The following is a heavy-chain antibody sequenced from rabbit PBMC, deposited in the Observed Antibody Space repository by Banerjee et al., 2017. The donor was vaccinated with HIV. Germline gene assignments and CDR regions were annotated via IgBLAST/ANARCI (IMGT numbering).Heavy chain of an antibody. J-gene: IGHJ4*01. CDR1: GFSFSSRYW. V-gene: IGHV1S45*01. D-gene: IGHD2-1*01. CDR2: IYAGSSGST. CDR3: ARDVVDGGGYAFNL. Sequence: QEQLVESGGGLVQPEGSLTLTCTASGFSFSSRYWICWVRQAPGKGLEWIACIYAGSSGSTYYASWAKGRFTISKTSSTTVTLQMTSLTAADTATYFCARDVVDGGGYAFNLWGQGTLVTVS.